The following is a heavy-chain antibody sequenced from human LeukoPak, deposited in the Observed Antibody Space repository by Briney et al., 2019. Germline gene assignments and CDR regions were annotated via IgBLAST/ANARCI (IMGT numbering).Heavy chain of an antibody. J-gene: IGHJ4*02. V-gene: IGHV4-61*01. CDR2: VYYSGNT. CDR1: GDSVSSGSYH. D-gene: IGHD3-10*01. Sequence: SETLSLTCTVSGDSVSSGSYHWRWIRQPPGKGLECIGYVYYSGNTNYNPSLKSRVTISVDTSKNQFSLKLSSVTAADTAVYYCARLAWFGELYFDQWGQGTLVSVSS. CDR3: ARLAWFGELYFDQ.